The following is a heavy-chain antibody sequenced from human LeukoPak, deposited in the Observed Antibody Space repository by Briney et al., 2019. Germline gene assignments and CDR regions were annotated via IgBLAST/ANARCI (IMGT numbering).Heavy chain of an antibody. J-gene: IGHJ4*02. CDR1: GGPFSGYY. Sequence: SETLSLTCAVYGGPFSGYYWRWIRQPPGKGLEWIGEINHSGSTNYNPSLKSRVTISVDTSKNQFSLKLSSVTAADTAVYYCASFLGYCSSTSCRRGYYFDYWGQGTLVTVSS. CDR2: INHSGST. V-gene: IGHV4-34*01. D-gene: IGHD2-2*01. CDR3: ASFLGYCSSTSCRRGYYFDY.